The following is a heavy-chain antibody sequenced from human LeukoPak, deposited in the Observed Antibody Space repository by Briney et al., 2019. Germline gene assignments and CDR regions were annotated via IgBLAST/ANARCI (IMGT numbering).Heavy chain of an antibody. Sequence: GGSLRLSCAASGFTFSSYAMHWVRQAPGKGLEWVAVISYDGSNRYYADSVKGRFTISRDNSKSTLYLQMNSLRAEDTAVYYCARDESTGRIAVAGKRYWGQGTLVTVSS. V-gene: IGHV3-30*04. CDR2: ISYDGSNR. J-gene: IGHJ4*02. CDR1: GFTFSSYA. CDR3: ARDESTGRIAVAGKRY. D-gene: IGHD6-19*01.